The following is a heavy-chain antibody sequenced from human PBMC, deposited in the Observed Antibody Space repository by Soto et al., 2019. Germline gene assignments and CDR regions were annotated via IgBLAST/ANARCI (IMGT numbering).Heavy chain of an antibody. Sequence: GGSLRLSCAASGFTFSSYAMSWVRQAPGKGLEWVSASSGSGGGTYYAYSVKCRFTISRDNSKNTLYLQMNRLRDEDTHVYYCPNFKCLTVVVPIDYWGQGALV. CDR2: SSGSGGGT. CDR3: PNFKCLTVVVPIDY. J-gene: IGHJ4*02. CDR1: GFTFSSYA. D-gene: IGHD3-22*01. V-gene: IGHV3-23*01.